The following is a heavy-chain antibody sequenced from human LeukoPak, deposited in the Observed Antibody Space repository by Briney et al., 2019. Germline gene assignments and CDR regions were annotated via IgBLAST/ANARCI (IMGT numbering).Heavy chain of an antibody. CDR3: AKDLGVRGVIGY. D-gene: IGHD3-10*01. J-gene: IGHJ4*02. CDR2: ISGSGGST. CDR1: RFTFSSYA. V-gene: IGHV3-23*01. Sequence: PGGSLRLSCAASRFTFSSYAMSWVRQAPGKGLEWVSAISGSGGSTYYADSVKGRFTISRDNSKNTLYLQMSSLRAEDTAVYYCAKDLGVRGVIGYWGQGTLVTVSS.